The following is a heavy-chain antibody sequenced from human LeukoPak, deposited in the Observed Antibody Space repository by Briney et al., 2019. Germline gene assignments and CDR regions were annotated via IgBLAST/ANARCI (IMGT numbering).Heavy chain of an antibody. D-gene: IGHD3-10*01. CDR2: IYYSGST. CDR3: ARYRITMVRGVIRYYYMDV. Sequence: PSETLSLTCTVSGGSISTYYWSWIRQPPGKGLEWIGYIYYSGSTNYNPSLKSRVTISVDTSKNQFSLKLSSVTAADTAVYYCARYRITMVRGVIRYYYMDVWGKGTTVTVSS. J-gene: IGHJ6*03. CDR1: GGSISTYY. V-gene: IGHV4-59*01.